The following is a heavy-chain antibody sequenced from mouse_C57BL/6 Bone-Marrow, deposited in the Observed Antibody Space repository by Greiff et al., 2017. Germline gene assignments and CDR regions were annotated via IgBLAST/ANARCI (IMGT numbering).Heavy chain of an antibody. V-gene: IGHV1-22*01. CDR1: GYTFTDYN. CDR3: ANDLLWLRRYYYAMDY. CDR2: INPNNGGT. D-gene: IGHD2-2*01. J-gene: IGHJ4*01. Sequence: EVQLQQSGPELVKPGASVKMSCKASGYTFTDYNMHWVKQSHGKSLEWIGYINPNNGGTSYNQKFKGKDTLTVNKSSSTAYMELRSLTSEASAVYYCANDLLWLRRYYYAMDYWGQGTSVTVSS.